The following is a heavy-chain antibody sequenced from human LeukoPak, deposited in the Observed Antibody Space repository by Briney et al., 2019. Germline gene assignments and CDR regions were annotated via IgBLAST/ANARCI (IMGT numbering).Heavy chain of an antibody. CDR2: ISADGTST. V-gene: IGHV3-43*02. CDR1: RFTSDDFG. CDR3: EKDTDN. Sequence: PGGSLRLSCATSRFTSDDFGIHWVRQAPGKGLEWVCFISADGTSTFYADSVRGRFTISRDNSKNSLYLQMNSLRTEDTAFYYCEKDTDNWGQGNLVTVSS. J-gene: IGHJ4*02.